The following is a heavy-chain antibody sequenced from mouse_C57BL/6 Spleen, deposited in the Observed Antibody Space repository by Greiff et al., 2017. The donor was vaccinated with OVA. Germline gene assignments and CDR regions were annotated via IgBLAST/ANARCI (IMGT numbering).Heavy chain of an antibody. D-gene: IGHD2-10*01. CDR2: IDPETGGT. CDR1: GYTFTDYE. CDR3: TRILLLFDY. J-gene: IGHJ2*01. V-gene: IGHV1-15*01. Sequence: PLQQSGAELVRPGASVTLSCKASGYTFTDYEMHWVKQTPVHGLEWIGAIDPETGGTAYNQKFKGKAILTADKSSSTAYMELRSLTSEDSAVYYCTRILLLFDYWGQGTTLTVSS.